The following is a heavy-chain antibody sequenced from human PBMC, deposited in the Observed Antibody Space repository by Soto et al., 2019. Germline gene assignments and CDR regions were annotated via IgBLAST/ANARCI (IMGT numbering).Heavy chain of an antibody. CDR2: IGPIVGAA. J-gene: IGHJ6*02. Sequence: ASVKVSCKVSGYTLTELSMHWVRQAPGKGLEWMGGIGPIVGAANYAQKFQGRVTITADESTSTAYMELSSLRSEDTAVYYCARGDGCSSTSCKTLNYYYYGMDVWGQGTTVTVSS. CDR3: ARGDGCSSTSCKTLNYYYYGMDV. CDR1: GYTLTELS. D-gene: IGHD2-2*01. V-gene: IGHV1-24*01.